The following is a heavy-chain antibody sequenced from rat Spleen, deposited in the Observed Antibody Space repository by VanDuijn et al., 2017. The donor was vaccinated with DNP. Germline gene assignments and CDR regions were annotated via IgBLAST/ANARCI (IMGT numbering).Heavy chain of an antibody. CDR2: INSAGST. D-gene: IGHD1-12*03. CDR1: GYSITSCCR. V-gene: IGHV3-3*01. Sequence: EVQLQESGPGLVEPSQSLSLTCSVTGYSITSCCRWTWIRKFPGNKLEWMGYINSAGSTNYNPSLKSRISITRDTSKNQFFLQVNSVTTEDTATYYCARGNDDYYPNWYFDFWGPGTMVTVSS. CDR3: ARGNDDYYPNWYFDF. J-gene: IGHJ1*01.